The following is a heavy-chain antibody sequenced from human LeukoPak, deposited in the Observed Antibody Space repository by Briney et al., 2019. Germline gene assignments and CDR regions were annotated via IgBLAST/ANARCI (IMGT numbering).Heavy chain of an antibody. CDR1: GYTFTSYD. D-gene: IGHD3-22*01. CDR3: ARALDYYDSSGYWYYFDY. CDR2: MNPNSGNT. J-gene: IGHJ4*02. Sequence: ASVKVSCKASGYTFTSYDINWVRQATGQVLEWMGWMNPNSGNTGYAQKFQGRVTMTRNTSISTAYMELGSLRSEDTAVYYCARALDYYDSSGYWYYFDYWGKGTLVTVSS. V-gene: IGHV1-8*01.